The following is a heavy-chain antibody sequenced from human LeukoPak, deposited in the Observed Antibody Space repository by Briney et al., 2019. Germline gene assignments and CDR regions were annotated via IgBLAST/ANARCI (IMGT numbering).Heavy chain of an antibody. Sequence: PGGSLRLSCAASGFTFSSYEMNWVLQAPGKGLEWISYISSSGSTMYYADSVKGRFTISRDNAKNSLYLQMNSLRAEDTAIYYCASSSWYALDYWGQGTLVTVSS. CDR3: ASSSWYALDY. D-gene: IGHD6-13*01. CDR1: GFTFSSYE. CDR2: ISSSGSTM. V-gene: IGHV3-48*03. J-gene: IGHJ4*02.